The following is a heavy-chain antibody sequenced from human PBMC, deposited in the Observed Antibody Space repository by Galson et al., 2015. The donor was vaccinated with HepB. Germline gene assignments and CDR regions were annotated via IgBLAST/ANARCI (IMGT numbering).Heavy chain of an antibody. J-gene: IGHJ4*02. V-gene: IGHV3-23*01. CDR3: AKEETWVGTPGVDH. CDR1: GFTFSSYA. CDR2: ITGSGTKT. D-gene: IGHD4-23*01. Sequence: SLRLSCAASGFTFSSYAMSWVRQAPGKGLEWVSAITGSGTKTWYADSVKGRFTITRDNSKNTLSLQMNSLGVGDTAVYYCAKEETWVGTPGVDHWGQGILVTVSS.